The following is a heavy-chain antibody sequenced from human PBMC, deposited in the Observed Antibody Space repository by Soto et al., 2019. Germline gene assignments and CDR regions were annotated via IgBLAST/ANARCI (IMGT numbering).Heavy chain of an antibody. D-gene: IGHD6-19*01. Sequence: PSETLSLTCAVSGYSISTGFNWAWIRQPPGKGLECIGSIYHSGSTYYNLSLKSRVTISSDASKNQISLKLSSVTAADTALYYCARDWGTGFYKLDSWGQGTLVTLSS. CDR1: GYSISTGFN. V-gene: IGHV4-38-2*02. J-gene: IGHJ4*02. CDR3: ARDWGTGFYKLDS. CDR2: IYHSGST.